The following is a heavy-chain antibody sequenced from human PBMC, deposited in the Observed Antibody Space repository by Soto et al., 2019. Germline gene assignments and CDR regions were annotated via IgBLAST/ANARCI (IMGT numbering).Heavy chain of an antibody. J-gene: IGHJ5*02. CDR2: IYHSGTT. CDR1: GGSISSGGYY. D-gene: IGHD2-2*01. V-gene: IGHV4-31*03. Sequence: QVQLQESGPGLVKPSQTLSLTCTVSGGSISSGGYYWSWIRQHPGKGLEWIGYIYHSGTTYYNPSLKSRVTISVDSPKNQLSLKLTSGTAAGPAVYYCARGRGTQLLGWFDPWGQGTLVSVSS. CDR3: ARGRGTQLLGWFDP.